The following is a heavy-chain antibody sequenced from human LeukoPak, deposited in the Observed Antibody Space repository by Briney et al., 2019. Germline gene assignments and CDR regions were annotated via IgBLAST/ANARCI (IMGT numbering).Heavy chain of an antibody. D-gene: IGHD3-22*01. V-gene: IGHV4-4*07. CDR2: IYPSGST. CDR3: ARAGVYYDSSGLNWFGP. CDR1: GGSISSYY. J-gene: IGHJ5*02. Sequence: SETLSLTCTVSGGSISSYYWSWIRQPPGKGLEWIGRIYPSGSTNYNPSFKSRVTMSLDTSKNQFSLKLSSVTAADTAVYYCARAGVYYDSSGLNWFGPWGQGTLVTVSS.